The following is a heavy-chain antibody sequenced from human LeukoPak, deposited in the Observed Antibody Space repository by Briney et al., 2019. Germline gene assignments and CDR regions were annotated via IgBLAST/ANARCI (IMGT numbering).Heavy chain of an antibody. Sequence: PGGPLRLSCAASGFTFSSYWMGWIRQPPGKGLEWIGSINHNGKTFYNPSLKSRVTISVDTSKNQFSLKLSSVTAADTAVYYCARDSRYWGGFDYWCQGTLVTVSS. D-gene: IGHD7-27*01. J-gene: IGHJ4*02. V-gene: IGHV4-39*07. CDR3: ARDSRYWGGFDY. CDR1: GFTFSSYW. CDR2: INHNGKT.